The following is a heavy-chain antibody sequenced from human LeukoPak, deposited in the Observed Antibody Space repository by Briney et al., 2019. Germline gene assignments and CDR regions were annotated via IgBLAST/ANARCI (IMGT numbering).Heavy chain of an antibody. CDR2: ISSSSYI. J-gene: IGHJ4*02. CDR1: GFTFSSYS. D-gene: IGHD6-19*01. Sequence: GGSLRPSCAASGFTFSSYSMNWVRQAPGKGLEWVSSISSSSYIYYADSVKGRFTISRDNAKNSLYLQMNSLRAEDTAVYYCARDLSSGWADFDYWGQGTLVTVSS. CDR3: ARDLSSGWADFDY. V-gene: IGHV3-21*01.